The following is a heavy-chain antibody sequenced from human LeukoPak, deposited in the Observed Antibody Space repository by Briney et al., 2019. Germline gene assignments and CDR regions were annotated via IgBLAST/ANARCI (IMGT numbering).Heavy chain of an antibody. CDR3: ARALLGSYYDSSGNWFDP. D-gene: IGHD3-22*01. J-gene: IGHJ5*02. CDR2: IYYSGST. V-gene: IGHV4-59*08. Sequence: SETLSLTCTVSGGSISSYYWSWIRQPPGKGLEWIGYIYYSGSTNYNPSLKSRVTISVDTSKNQFSLKLSSVTAADTAVYYCARALLGSYYDSSGNWFDPWGQGTLVTVSS. CDR1: GGSISSYY.